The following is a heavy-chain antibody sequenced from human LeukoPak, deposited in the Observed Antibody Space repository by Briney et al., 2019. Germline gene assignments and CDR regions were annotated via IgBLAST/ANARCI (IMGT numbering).Heavy chain of an antibody. V-gene: IGHV3-21*01. J-gene: IGHJ4*02. D-gene: IGHD5-24*01. Sequence: PGGSLRLSCAASGFTFSSYSMNWVRQAPGKGLEWVSSISTSRSYIYYADSVKGQFTISRDNAKNSLYLQMNSLRAEDTAVYYCARGQAHGDYWGQGTLVTVSS. CDR2: ISTSRSYI. CDR1: GFTFSSYS. CDR3: ARGQAHGDY.